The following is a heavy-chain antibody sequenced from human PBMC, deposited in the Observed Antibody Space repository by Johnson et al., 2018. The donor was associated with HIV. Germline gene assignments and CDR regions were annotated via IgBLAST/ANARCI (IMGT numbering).Heavy chain of an antibody. D-gene: IGHD3-22*01. Sequence: VQLVESGGGLVQPGGSLRLSCAASGFTFRGYWMHWVRQTPGKGLVWVSRINSDGSTTNYADSVKGRFTIARDHARNTLYLQMNGLRAEDTAVYYCARVTYYYDSNGPRAFDIWGQGTMVTVSS. CDR1: GFTFRGYW. CDR2: INSDGSTT. J-gene: IGHJ3*02. CDR3: ARVTYYYDSNGPRAFDI. V-gene: IGHV3-74*02.